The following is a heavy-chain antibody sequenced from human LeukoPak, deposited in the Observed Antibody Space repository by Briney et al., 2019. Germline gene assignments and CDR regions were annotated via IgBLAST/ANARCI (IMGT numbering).Heavy chain of an antibody. D-gene: IGHD7-27*01. Sequence: GGSLRLSCTASGFTFGDYAMSWFRQAPGKGLEWVSTITTSDGNTYYADSVKGRFTVSRDNSKNTLFLQMNSLRAEDTAAYYCAKDGGLWVSAHWGDSWGRGTLVTVSS. J-gene: IGHJ4*02. CDR3: AKDGGLWVSAHWGDS. CDR2: ITTSDGNT. V-gene: IGHV3-23*01. CDR1: GFTFGDYA.